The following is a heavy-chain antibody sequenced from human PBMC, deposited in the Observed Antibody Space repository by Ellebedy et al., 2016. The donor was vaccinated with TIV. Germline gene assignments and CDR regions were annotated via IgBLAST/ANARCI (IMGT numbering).Heavy chain of an antibody. CDR1: GGTFSSYA. CDR2: IIPIFGTA. J-gene: IGHJ5*02. V-gene: IGHV1-69*13. CDR3: ARGGSSYGYNWSDP. Sequence: AASVKVSCKASGGTFSSYAISWVRQAPGQGLEWKGGIIPIFGTANYAQKFQGRVTITADESTSTAYMELSSLRSEDTAVYCCARGGSSYGYNWSDPWGQGTLVTVSS. D-gene: IGHD6-13*01.